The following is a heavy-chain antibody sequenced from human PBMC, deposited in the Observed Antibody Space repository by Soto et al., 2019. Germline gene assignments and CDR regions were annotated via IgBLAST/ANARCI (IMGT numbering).Heavy chain of an antibody. CDR2: IDPSDSYT. Sequence: PGESLKISCKGSGYSFTSYWISWVRQMPGKGLEWMGRIDPSDSYTNYSPSFQGHVTISADKSISTAYLQWSSLKASDTAMYYCARQRSYCGGDCYSGIWGQGTMVTVSS. V-gene: IGHV5-10-1*01. J-gene: IGHJ3*02. D-gene: IGHD2-21*02. CDR1: GYSFTSYW. CDR3: ARQRSYCGGDCYSGI.